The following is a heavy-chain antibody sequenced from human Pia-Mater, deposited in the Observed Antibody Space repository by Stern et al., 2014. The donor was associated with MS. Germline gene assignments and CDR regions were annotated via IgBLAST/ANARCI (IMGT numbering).Heavy chain of an antibody. CDR2: IYTDDST. CDR3: ARAIFGVNTAAMAPDAFDT. V-gene: IGHV3-53*01. Sequence: MQLVQSGGGLIQPGGSLRLSCAAPGFTVSNNYMSWVRQAPGKGLEWVSLIYTDDSTYYAGSVKGRFTISRDSSKNKLFLKMNSLRAEDTAVYYCARAIFGVNTAAMAPDAFDTWGQGTMVTVSS. J-gene: IGHJ3*02. D-gene: IGHD3-3*01. CDR1: GFTVSNNY.